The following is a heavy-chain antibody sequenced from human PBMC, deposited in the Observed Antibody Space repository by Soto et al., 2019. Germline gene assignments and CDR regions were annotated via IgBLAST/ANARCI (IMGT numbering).Heavy chain of an antibody. CDR1: GFTFSSYW. Sequence: GGSLRLSCAASGFTFSSYWMHWVRQAPGKGLVWVSRINSDGSSTSYADSVKGRFTISRDNAKNTLYLQMNSLRAEDTAVYYCARVPAAMRYYFDYWGQGTLVTVSS. CDR3: ARVPAAMRYYFDY. D-gene: IGHD2-2*01. CDR2: INSDGSST. V-gene: IGHV3-74*01. J-gene: IGHJ4*02.